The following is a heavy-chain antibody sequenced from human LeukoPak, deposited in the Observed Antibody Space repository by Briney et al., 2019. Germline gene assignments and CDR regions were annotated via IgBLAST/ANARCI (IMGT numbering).Heavy chain of an antibody. CDR3: AGSYVSRSFDY. J-gene: IGHJ4*02. V-gene: IGHV3-66*01. CDR1: GFTVSSNY. Sequence: GGSLRLSCAASGFTVSSNYMSWVRQAPGKGLEWVSVIYSGGSTYYADSVKGRFTISRDNSKNTLYLQMNSLRAEGTAVFYCAGSYVSRSFDYWGQGTLVTVSS. CDR2: IYSGGST. D-gene: IGHD3-16*01.